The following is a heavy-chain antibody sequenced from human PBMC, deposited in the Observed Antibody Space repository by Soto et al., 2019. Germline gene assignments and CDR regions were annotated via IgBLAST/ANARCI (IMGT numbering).Heavy chain of an antibody. CDR3: AKAGYSWNNGYYYYYMDV. V-gene: IGHV3-23*01. CDR1: GFTFSSYA. CDR2: ISGSGGST. D-gene: IGHD1-20*01. J-gene: IGHJ6*03. Sequence: HPGGSLRLSCAASGFTFSSYAMSWVRQAPGKGLEWVSAISGSGGSTYYADYVKGRFTISRDNSKNTLYLQMNSLRAEDTAVFYFAKAGYSWNNGYYYYYMDVWGKGTTVTVSS.